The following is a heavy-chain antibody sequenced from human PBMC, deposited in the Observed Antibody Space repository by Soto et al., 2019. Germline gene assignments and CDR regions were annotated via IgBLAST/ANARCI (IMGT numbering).Heavy chain of an antibody. D-gene: IGHD3-10*01. V-gene: IGHV4-39*01. CDR3: AGIRYYPSGSWFDP. Sequence: SATMSLTWPVSGASISSSSYYWGWLRQPPGKGLEWIGSIYYIGSTYYNPSLKSRVTISVDTSKNQFSLKLSSVTAADTAVYYCAGIRYYPSGSWFDPWGQGTLVTVSS. J-gene: IGHJ5*02. CDR2: IYYIGST. CDR1: GASISSSSYY.